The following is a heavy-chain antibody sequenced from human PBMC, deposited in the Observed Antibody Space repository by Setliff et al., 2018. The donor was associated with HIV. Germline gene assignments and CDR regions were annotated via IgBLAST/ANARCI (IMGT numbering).Heavy chain of an antibody. V-gene: IGHV4-38-2*01. CDR3: ARHAPGSAYGDAYHFDH. Sequence: ETLSLTCGVSSYSISSGYYWAWIRQPPGKGLEWIGSIYHSGTTFYNPSLKSRVTISVDTSKNQFSLKLTSVTAADTAVYYCARHAPGSAYGDAYHFDHWGQGTLVTV. CDR1: SYSISSGYY. D-gene: IGHD4-17*01. J-gene: IGHJ4*02. CDR2: IYHSGTT.